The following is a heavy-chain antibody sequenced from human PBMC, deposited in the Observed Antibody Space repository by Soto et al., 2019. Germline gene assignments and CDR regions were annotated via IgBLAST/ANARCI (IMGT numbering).Heavy chain of an antibody. J-gene: IGHJ3*02. CDR3: ARPPSYGGNSRSAFDI. CDR1: GYSFTSYW. V-gene: IGHV5-51*01. D-gene: IGHD4-17*01. Sequence: GESLKISCKGSGYSFTSYWIGWVRQMPGKGLEWMGIIYPGDSDTRYSPSFQGQVTISADKSISTAYLQWSSLKASDTAMYYCARPPSYGGNSRSAFDIWGQGTMVTVSS. CDR2: IYPGDSDT.